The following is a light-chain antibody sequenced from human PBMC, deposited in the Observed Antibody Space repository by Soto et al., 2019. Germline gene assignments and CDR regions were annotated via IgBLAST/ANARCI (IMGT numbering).Light chain of an antibody. J-gene: IGLJ2*01. CDR1: SSDVGDYNY. V-gene: IGLV2-8*01. CDR3: SSYAGSNSVI. CDR2: EVT. Sequence: QSALTQPPSASGSAGQSVTISCTGMSSDVGDYNYVSWYQQHPGKAPKLMIYEVTKRPSGVPDRFSGSKSGNTASLTVSGLQAEDEADYYCSSYAGSNSVIFGGGTKLTVL.